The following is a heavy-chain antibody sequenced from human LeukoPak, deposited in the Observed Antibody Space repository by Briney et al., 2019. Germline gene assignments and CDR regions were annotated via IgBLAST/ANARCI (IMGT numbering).Heavy chain of an antibody. D-gene: IGHD1-26*01. CDR2: ISGSGGST. CDR3: AKLGYSESEVGYYFDY. Sequence: AGGSLRLSCAASGFTFSSYAMSWVRQAPGKGLEWVSAISGSGGSTYYADSVKGRFTISRENSKNSVYLQMNSLRAEDTAVYYCAKLGYSESEVGYYFDYWGQGTLVTVSS. V-gene: IGHV3-23*01. CDR1: GFTFSSYA. J-gene: IGHJ4*02.